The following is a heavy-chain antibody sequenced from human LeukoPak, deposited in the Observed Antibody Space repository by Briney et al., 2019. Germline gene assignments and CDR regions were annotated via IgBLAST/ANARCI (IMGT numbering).Heavy chain of an antibody. D-gene: IGHD1-20*01. J-gene: IGHJ4*02. Sequence: TGGPLRLSCAASGFTFSDYYMSWIRQAPGKGLEWVSYISSSGSTLYYADSVKGRITISRDNAKNLLYLQMNSLRAEDTAVYYCARRRYNWNAIDYWGQGTLVTVSS. CDR3: ARRRYNWNAIDY. CDR1: GFTFSDYY. CDR2: ISSSGSTL. V-gene: IGHV3-11*01.